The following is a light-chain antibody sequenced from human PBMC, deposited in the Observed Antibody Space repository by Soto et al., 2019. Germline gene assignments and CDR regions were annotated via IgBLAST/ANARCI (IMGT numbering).Light chain of an antibody. Sequence: QSVLTQPPSASGTPGQRVTISCSGSSSNIGSNYVYWYQQLPGTAPKLLIYRNNQRPSGVPDRFSGSKSGTSASLAISGLRSEVEADYYCAAWDDSLSGQVFGGGTKLTVL. J-gene: IGLJ3*02. V-gene: IGLV1-47*01. CDR3: AAWDDSLSGQV. CDR1: SSNIGSNY. CDR2: RNN.